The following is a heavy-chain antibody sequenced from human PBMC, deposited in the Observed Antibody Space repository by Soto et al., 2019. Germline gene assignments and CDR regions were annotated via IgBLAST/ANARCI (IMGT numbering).Heavy chain of an antibody. D-gene: IGHD2-15*01. CDR3: AKDPNTDLLGGFEC. Sequence: GGSLRLSCAASRFTFSSHTMYWVRQAPGKGLEWVSGVSGTGTRTYYADSVKGRFTISRDNSESTLSLQMNSLRDEDTAVYYWAKDPNTDLLGGFECGGQGTMVTVSS. J-gene: IGHJ3*01. V-gene: IGHV3-23*01. CDR1: RFTFSSHT. CDR2: VSGTGTRT.